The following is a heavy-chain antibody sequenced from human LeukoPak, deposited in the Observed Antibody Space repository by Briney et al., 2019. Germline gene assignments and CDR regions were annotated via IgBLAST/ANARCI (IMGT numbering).Heavy chain of an antibody. CDR1: GGSISSGGYY. J-gene: IGHJ4*02. CDR2: IYYSGST. D-gene: IGHD4-17*01. V-gene: IGHV4-31*03. Sequence: KPSETLSHTCTVSGGSISSGGYYWSWIRQHPGKGLEWIGYIYYSGSTYYNPSLKSRVTISVDTSKNQFSLKLSSVTAADTAVYYCARVIEGDYVFLYFDYWGQGTLVTVSS. CDR3: ARVIEGDYVFLYFDY.